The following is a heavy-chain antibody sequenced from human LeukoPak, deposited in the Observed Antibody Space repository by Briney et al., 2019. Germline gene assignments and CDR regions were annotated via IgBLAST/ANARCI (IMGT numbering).Heavy chain of an antibody. CDR2: INTDGSFT. CDR1: GFTFSDYW. V-gene: IGHV3-74*01. D-gene: IGHD2-15*01. J-gene: IGHJ4*02. CDR3: ARDLPVYCSGGSCYSGASDY. Sequence: GGSLRLSCAASGFTFSDYWMHWVRQAPGKGLVGVSRINTDGSFTSYADSVKGRFTISRDNSKNTLYLQMNSLRAEDTAVYYCARDLPVYCSGGSCYSGASDYWGQGTLVTVSS.